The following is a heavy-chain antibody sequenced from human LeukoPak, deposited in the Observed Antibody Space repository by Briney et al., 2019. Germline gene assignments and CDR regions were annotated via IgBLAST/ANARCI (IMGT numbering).Heavy chain of an antibody. V-gene: IGHV1-2*02. Sequence: GASVKVSCKASGYTFTGYYMHWVRQAPGQGLEWMGWINPNSGGTNYAQKFQGRVTMTRDTSISTAYMELRSLRSDDTAVYYCARDNALAVALDYWGQGTLVTVSS. D-gene: IGHD6-19*01. CDR1: GYTFTGYY. CDR3: ARDNALAVALDY. J-gene: IGHJ4*02. CDR2: INPNSGGT.